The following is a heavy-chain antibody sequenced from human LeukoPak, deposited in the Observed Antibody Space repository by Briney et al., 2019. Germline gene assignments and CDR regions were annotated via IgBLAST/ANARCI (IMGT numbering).Heavy chain of an antibody. D-gene: IGHD5-12*01. CDR1: GYTFTSYG. CDR3: ARLDYFSSPNAYYFDY. Sequence: ASVKVSCKASGYTFTSYGISWVRQAPGQGLERMGWISAYNGNTNYAQKLQGRVTMTTDTSTSTAYMVLRSLRSDDTAVYYCARLDYFSSPNAYYFDYWGQGTLVTVSS. J-gene: IGHJ4*02. CDR2: ISAYNGNT. V-gene: IGHV1-18*01.